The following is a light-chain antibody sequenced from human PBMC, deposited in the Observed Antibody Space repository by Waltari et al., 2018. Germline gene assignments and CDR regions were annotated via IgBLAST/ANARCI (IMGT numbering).Light chain of an antibody. Sequence: QSALTQPASVSGSRGQSSTISCTGTSPDVGTYNLVSWYQQHPGKAPKLMIHEDNNRPSGVSSRFSGSRSGNTASLTISGLQPEDEADYYCCSYAGSWVFGGWTKLTVL. CDR1: SPDVGTYNL. V-gene: IGLV2-23*01. CDR3: CSYAGSWV. CDR2: EDN. J-gene: IGLJ3*02.